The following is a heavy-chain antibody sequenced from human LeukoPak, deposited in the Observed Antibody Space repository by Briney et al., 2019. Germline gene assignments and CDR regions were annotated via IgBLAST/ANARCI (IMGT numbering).Heavy chain of an antibody. CDR2: ISSSGSTI. CDR1: GFTFSDYY. D-gene: IGHD5-12*01. CDR3: ARVKVSGYDWAPPYMDV. V-gene: IGHV3-11*01. J-gene: IGHJ6*02. Sequence: GGSLRLSCAASGFTFSDYYMSWIRQAPGKGLEWVSYISSSGSTIYYADSVKGRFTISRDNAKNSLYVQMNSLRAEDTAVYYCARVKVSGYDWAPPYMDVWGQGTTVTVSS.